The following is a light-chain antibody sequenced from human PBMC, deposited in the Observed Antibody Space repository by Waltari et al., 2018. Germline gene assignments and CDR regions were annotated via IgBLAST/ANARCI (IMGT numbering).Light chain of an antibody. CDR3: QQRSDWPRT. Sequence: EIVLTQSPATLSLSPGERATLSCRASQSVSSYLVWYQQKPGQPPRLLIYQASLRASGIPARFSGSGSGTDFTLTISSLEPEDFAVYYCQQRSDWPRTFGQGTKVEI. CDR1: QSVSSY. CDR2: QAS. V-gene: IGKV3-11*01. J-gene: IGKJ1*01.